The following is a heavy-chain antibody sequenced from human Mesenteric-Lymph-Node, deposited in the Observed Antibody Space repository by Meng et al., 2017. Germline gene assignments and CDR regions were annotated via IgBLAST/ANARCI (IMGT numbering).Heavy chain of an antibody. CDR3: ARVDSSGYFLDY. CDR1: GGSISSGGHS. Sequence: QVQLQESGPGRVKPSQTLDLTGTVSGGSISSGGHSWSWIRQHPGKGLEWIAYIYYSGSTYYNPSLKSRVILSVDTSKNQFSLKLSSVTAADTAVYYCARVDSSGYFLDYWGQGTLVTVSS. J-gene: IGHJ4*01. D-gene: IGHD3-22*01. V-gene: IGHV4-31*03. CDR2: IYYSGST.